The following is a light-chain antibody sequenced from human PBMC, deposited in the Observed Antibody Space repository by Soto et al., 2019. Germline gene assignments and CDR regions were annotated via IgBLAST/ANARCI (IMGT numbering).Light chain of an antibody. CDR2: DVS. CDR1: SSDVGGYRY. J-gene: IGLJ6*01. CDR3: SSYTSSSTLGV. Sequence: QSALTQPASVSGSPGQSITISCTGTSSDVGGYRYVSWYQQHPGKAPKLMIYDVSNRPSGVSNRFSGSKSGNTASLTISGLQAEDEADYYRSSYTSSSTLGVFGTGTQLTVL. V-gene: IGLV2-14*01.